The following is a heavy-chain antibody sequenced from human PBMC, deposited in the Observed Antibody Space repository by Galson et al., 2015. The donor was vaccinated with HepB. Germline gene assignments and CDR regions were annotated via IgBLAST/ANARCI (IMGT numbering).Heavy chain of an antibody. J-gene: IGHJ6*03. CDR1: GFTLSSYS. CDR2: ISSSSSYI. D-gene: IGHD6-13*01. CDR3: ARVLRLTYSSPYYYYMDV. Sequence: SLRLSCAASGFTLSSYSMNWVRQAPGKGLEWVSSISSSSSYIYYADSVKGRFTISRDNAKNSLYLQMNSLRAEDTAVYYCARVLRLTYSSPYYYYMDVWGKGTTVTVSS. V-gene: IGHV3-21*01.